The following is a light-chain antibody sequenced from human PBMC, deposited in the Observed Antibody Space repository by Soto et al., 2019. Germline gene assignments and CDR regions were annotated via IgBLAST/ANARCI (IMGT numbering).Light chain of an antibody. V-gene: IGKV1-5*03. J-gene: IGKJ4*01. Sequence: DIPMTQSPSTLSASVGDRVTITCRASQSISSWLAWYQQKPGKAPNLLIYKTSSLESGVPSRFSGSGSGTEFTLTVNSLQPDDFVTYYCQQYDSYPLTFGGGTKVEIK. CDR2: KTS. CDR1: QSISSW. CDR3: QQYDSYPLT.